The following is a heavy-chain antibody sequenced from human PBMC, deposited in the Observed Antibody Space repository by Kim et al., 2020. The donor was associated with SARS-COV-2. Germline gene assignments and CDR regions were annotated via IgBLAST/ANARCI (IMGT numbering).Heavy chain of an antibody. Sequence: SETLSLTCTVSGGSISSYYWSWIRQPPGKGLEWIGYIYYSGSTNYNPSLKSRVTISVDTSKNQFSLKLSSVTAADTAVYYCARDPIAVAGTYHDAFDIWGQGTMVTVSS. D-gene: IGHD6-19*01. V-gene: IGHV4-59*01. CDR1: GGSISSYY. J-gene: IGHJ3*02. CDR3: ARDPIAVAGTYHDAFDI. CDR2: IYYSGST.